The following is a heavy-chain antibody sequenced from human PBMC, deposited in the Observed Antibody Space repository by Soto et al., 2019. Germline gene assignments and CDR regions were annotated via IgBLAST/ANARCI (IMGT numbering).Heavy chain of an antibody. CDR1: GYTFTSYY. J-gene: IGHJ4*02. CDR2: INPSGGST. CDR3: ARDRPFQNGSPTLIIDY. V-gene: IGHV1-46*01. D-gene: IGHD3-10*01. Sequence: ASVKVSCKASGYTFTSYYMHWVRQAPGQGLEWMGIINPSGGSTSYAQKFQGRVTMTRDTSTSTVYMELSSLRSEDTAVYYCARDRPFQNGSPTLIIDYLGQGTLVTVSS.